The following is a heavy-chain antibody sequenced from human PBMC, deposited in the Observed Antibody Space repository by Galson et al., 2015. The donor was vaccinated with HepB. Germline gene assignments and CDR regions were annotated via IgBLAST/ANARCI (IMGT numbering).Heavy chain of an antibody. CDR2: INAGNGNT. J-gene: IGHJ6*02. D-gene: IGHD6-13*01. CDR3: ARDITPAYSSSWWDYYYYYGMDV. CDR1: GYTFTSYA. V-gene: IGHV1-3*01. Sequence: SVKVSCKASGYTFTSYAMHWVRQAPGQRLEWMGWINAGNGNTKYSQKFQGRVTITRDTTASTAYMELSSLRSEDTAVYYCARDITPAYSSSWWDYYYYYGMDVWGQGTTVTVSS.